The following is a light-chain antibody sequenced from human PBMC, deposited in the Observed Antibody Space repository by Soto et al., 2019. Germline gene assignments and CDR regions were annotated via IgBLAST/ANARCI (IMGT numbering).Light chain of an antibody. CDR1: QSISSY. V-gene: IGKV1-39*01. Sequence: DIQMNQSPSSLSASVGDRVTITCRASQSISSYLNWYQQKPGKAPKLLIYAASSLQSGVPSRFSGSGSGTDFTLTISSLQPEDFATYYCQQSYRTPLTFGQGTNVQIK. J-gene: IGKJ1*01. CDR3: QQSYRTPLT. CDR2: AAS.